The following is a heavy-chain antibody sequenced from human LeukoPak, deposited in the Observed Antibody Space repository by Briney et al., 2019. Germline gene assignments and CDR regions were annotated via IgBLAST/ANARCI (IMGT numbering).Heavy chain of an antibody. CDR3: ARSSLALQLGDDY. D-gene: IGHD1-1*01. CDR1: GFTFSSYA. CDR2: ISGSGGST. J-gene: IGHJ4*02. Sequence: GGSLRLSCAASGFTFSSYAMSWVRQAPGKGLEWVSAISGSGGSTYYADSVKGRFTISRDNSKNTLYLQMNSLRSEDTAVYYCARSSLALQLGDDYWGQGTLVTVSS. V-gene: IGHV3-23*01.